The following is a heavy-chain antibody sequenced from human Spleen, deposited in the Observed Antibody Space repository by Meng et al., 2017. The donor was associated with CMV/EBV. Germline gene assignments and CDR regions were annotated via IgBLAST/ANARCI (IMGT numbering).Heavy chain of an antibody. CDR2: ISTSSAYI. J-gene: IGHJ4*02. V-gene: IGHV3-21*01. D-gene: IGHD1-26*01. CDR3: ARDAWELNFDY. Sequence: GESLKISCAASGFTFSTYSMNWVRQAPGKGLEWVSSISTSSAYIFYTDSVKGRFTISRDNAKKSLYLQMSSLRAEDTAVYYCARDAWELNFDYWGQGTLVTVSS. CDR1: GFTFSTYS.